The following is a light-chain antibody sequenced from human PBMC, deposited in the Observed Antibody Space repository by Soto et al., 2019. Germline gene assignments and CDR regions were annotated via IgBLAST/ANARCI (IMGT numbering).Light chain of an antibody. V-gene: IGKV1-39*01. Sequence: DIQMTQSPSSLSASVGDRVTISCRASQGISTYLNWYQQKPGKAPKVLIYDASSLQSGVPSRFSGSGSGTDFTLTISSLQPEDFATYYCQQSYSTPITFGQGTRLEIK. CDR3: QQSYSTPIT. CDR1: QGISTY. CDR2: DAS. J-gene: IGKJ5*01.